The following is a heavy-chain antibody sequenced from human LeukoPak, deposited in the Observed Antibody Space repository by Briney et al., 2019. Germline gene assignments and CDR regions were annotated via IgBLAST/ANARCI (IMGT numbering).Heavy chain of an antibody. CDR3: ARGKERGDY. D-gene: IGHD5-24*01. V-gene: IGHV1-18*01. CDR1: DYTLIDYD. CDR2: ISGYNGNT. J-gene: IGHJ4*02. Sequence: ASVKVSCKASDYTLIDYDISWVRQAPGQGLEWMGWISGYNGNTNYAQKFQGRVTMTRDTSINTAYMELSRLRSDDTAVYYCARGKERGDYWGQGTLVTVSS.